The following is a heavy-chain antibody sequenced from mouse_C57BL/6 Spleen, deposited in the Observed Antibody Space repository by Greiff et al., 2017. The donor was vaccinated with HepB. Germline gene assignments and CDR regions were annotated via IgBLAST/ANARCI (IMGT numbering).Heavy chain of an antibody. D-gene: IGHD2-5*01. CDR3: ARPYYSNYHAMDY. CDR1: GFTFSDYY. V-gene: IGHV5-12*01. J-gene: IGHJ4*01. Sequence: EVQGVESGGGLVQPGGSLKLSCAASGFTFSDYYMYWVRQTPEKRLEWVAYISNGGGSTYYPATVKGRFTISRDNAKNTLYLQMSRLKSEDTAMYYCARPYYSNYHAMDYWGQGTSVTVSS. CDR2: ISNGGGST.